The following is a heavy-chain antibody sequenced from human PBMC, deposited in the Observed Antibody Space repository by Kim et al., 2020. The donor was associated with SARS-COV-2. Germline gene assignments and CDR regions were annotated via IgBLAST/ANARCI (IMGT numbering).Heavy chain of an antibody. D-gene: IGHD1-26*01. V-gene: IGHV3-23*01. J-gene: IGHJ4*02. CDR3: AKTLGWELPYFDY. Sequence: YADSVKGRFTSSRDNSKNTVYLQLNSLRAEDTGVYYCAKTLGWELPYFDYWGQGTRVTVSS.